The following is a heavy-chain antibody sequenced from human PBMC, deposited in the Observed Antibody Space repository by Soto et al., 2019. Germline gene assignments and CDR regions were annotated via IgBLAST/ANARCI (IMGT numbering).Heavy chain of an antibody. CDR3: GREDDYNYRYFNYGVDV. CDR1: GFTFTNYA. Sequence: QAQLVESGGGVVQPGGSLRLSCAASGFTFTNYAFHWVRQAPGKGLEWLAVISFDGDKKFYADSVKGRFIISRDNFKSTLYLQMNSLRAEDAALYFCGREDDYNYRYFNYGVDVWGQGTTVTVSS. CDR2: ISFDGDKK. V-gene: IGHV3-30-3*01. D-gene: IGHD5-12*01. J-gene: IGHJ6*02.